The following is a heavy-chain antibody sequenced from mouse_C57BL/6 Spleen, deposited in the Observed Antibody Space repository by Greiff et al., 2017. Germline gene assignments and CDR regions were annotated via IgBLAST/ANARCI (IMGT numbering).Heavy chain of an antibody. Sequence: EVQLVESGPELVKPGASVKMSCKASGYTFTDYNMHWVKQSHGKSLEWIGYINPNNGGTRYNQKFKGKATLTVNKSSSTAYMELRSLTSEDSAVYYCARYDYDHYAMDYWGQGTSVTVSS. D-gene: IGHD2-4*01. J-gene: IGHJ4*01. V-gene: IGHV1-22*01. CDR1: GYTFTDYN. CDR2: INPNNGGT. CDR3: ARYDYDHYAMDY.